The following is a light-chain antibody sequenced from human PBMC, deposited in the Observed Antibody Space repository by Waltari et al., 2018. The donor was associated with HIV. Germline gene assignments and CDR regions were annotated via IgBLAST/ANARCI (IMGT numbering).Light chain of an antibody. Sequence: QSALTQPASVSGSPGQPISISCTGSSRDVGTYNLVSWYQHHPGKAPKLLIYEVTKRPSGVSHRFSGSKFGNRASLTISGLQAEDEADYYCCSYAGSGTFVVIGGGTKLIVL. CDR1: SRDVGTYNL. J-gene: IGLJ2*01. CDR2: EVT. V-gene: IGLV2-23*02. CDR3: CSYAGSGTFVV.